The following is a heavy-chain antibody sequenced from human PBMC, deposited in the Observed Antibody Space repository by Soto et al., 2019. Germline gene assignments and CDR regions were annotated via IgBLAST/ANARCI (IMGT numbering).Heavy chain of an antibody. CDR1: GFTFSAYW. Sequence: EVQLVESGGGLVQPGGSLRLSCAASGFTFSAYWMHWVRQAPGKGLVWVSAISGSGGSTYYADSVKGRFTISRDNSKNTLYLQMNSLRAEDTAVYYCAKDLGDTMIVVEGAFDYWGQGTLVTVSS. CDR3: AKDLGDTMIVVEGAFDY. J-gene: IGHJ4*02. CDR2: ISGSGGST. V-gene: IGHV3-23*04. D-gene: IGHD3-22*01.